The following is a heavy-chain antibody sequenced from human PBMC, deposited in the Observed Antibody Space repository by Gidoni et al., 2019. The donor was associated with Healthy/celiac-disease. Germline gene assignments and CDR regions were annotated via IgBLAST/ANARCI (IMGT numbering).Heavy chain of an antibody. CDR2: IYYSGST. V-gene: IGHV4-39*01. D-gene: IGHD6-13*01. J-gene: IGHJ4*02. CDR3: ARHGGSSWYAYPDLYYFDY. Sequence: QLQLQESGPGLVKPSETLSLTCTVSGGSISSSSYYWGWIRQPPGKGLEWIGSIYYSGSTYYNPSLKSRVTISVDTSKNQCSLKLSSVTAADTAVYYCARHGGSSWYAYPDLYYFDYWGQGTLVTVSS. CDR1: GGSISSSSYY.